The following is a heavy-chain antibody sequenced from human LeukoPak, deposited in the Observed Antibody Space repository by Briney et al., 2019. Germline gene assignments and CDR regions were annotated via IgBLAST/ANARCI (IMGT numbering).Heavy chain of an antibody. J-gene: IGHJ3*02. V-gene: IGHV4-38-2*02. D-gene: IGHD1-26*01. CDR1: GYFISSSYY. CDR3: ARGGVGGRSGFDAFDI. Sequence: PSETLSLTCTVSGYFISSSYYWGWIRQPPGKGLEWIGSIYHSGSTYYNPSLKSRVTISVDTSKNQFSLKLSSVTAADTAVYYCARGGVGGRSGFDAFDIWGQGTMVTVSS. CDR2: IYHSGST.